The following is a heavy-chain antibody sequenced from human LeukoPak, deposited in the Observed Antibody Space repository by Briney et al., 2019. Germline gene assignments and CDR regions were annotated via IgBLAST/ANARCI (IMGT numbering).Heavy chain of an antibody. Sequence: ASVKVSCKASGYTFTSYGISWVRQAPGQGLEWMGWISAYNGNTNYAQKLQGRVTMTTDTSTSTAYMELRSLRSDDTAVYYCARTVDYYDSSGLYNWFDPWGQGTLVTISS. J-gene: IGHJ5*02. CDR1: GYTFTSYG. V-gene: IGHV1-18*01. CDR2: ISAYNGNT. CDR3: ARTVDYYDSSGLYNWFDP. D-gene: IGHD3-22*01.